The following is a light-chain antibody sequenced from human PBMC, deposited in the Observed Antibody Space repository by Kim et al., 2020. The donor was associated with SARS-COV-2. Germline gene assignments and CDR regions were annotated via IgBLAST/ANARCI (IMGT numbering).Light chain of an antibody. V-gene: IGKV1-5*03. CDR3: QQYNSPPWT. J-gene: IGKJ2*02. CDR1: QSISSF. CDR2: KAS. Sequence: SASGEDRVTIECRASQSISSFLAWYQQKPGKAPKLLMYKASTLEGGVPSRFSGGESGTEFTLTISSLQPDDFATYFCQQYNSPPWTFGQGTKLEI.